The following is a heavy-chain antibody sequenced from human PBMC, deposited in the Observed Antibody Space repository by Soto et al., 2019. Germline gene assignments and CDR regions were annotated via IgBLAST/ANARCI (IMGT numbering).Heavy chain of an antibody. CDR2: IYFGGST. V-gene: IGHV4-39*01. J-gene: IGHJ4*02. Sequence: QLQLQESGPGLVKPSETLSLTCTVSGGSISSSTYYWGWIRQPPGKGLEWIGSIYFGGSTYYNPSLKSRVNISVDTSKSQFSLKLSSVTAADTAVYYCARRGGPADFWGQGTLVTVSS. CDR1: GGSISSSTYY. D-gene: IGHD2-15*01. CDR3: ARRGGPADF.